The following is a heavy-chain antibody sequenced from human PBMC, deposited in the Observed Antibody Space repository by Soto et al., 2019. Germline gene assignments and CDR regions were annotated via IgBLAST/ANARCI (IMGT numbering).Heavy chain of an antibody. Sequence: SVKVSCKASGGTFSSYAISWVRQAPGQGLEWMGGIIPIFGTANYAQKFQGRVTITADESTSTAYMELSSLRSEDTAVYYCAKSDSYVNWFDPWGQGTLVTVSS. CDR2: IIPIFGTA. CDR3: AKSDSYVNWFDP. CDR1: GGTFSSYA. D-gene: IGHD5-18*01. V-gene: IGHV1-69*13. J-gene: IGHJ5*02.